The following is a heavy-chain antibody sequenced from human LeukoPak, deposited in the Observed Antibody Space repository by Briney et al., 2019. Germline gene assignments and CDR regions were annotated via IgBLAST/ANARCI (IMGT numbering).Heavy chain of an antibody. J-gene: IGHJ4*02. V-gene: IGHV4-59*02. CDR2: VSYTGDA. CDR3: ARGWNYGDY. CDR1: GFTVNSNY. D-gene: IGHD3-3*01. Sequence: PGGSLRLSCAASGFTVNSNYMSWIRQPPGKGLEWIGYVSYTGDASQNPSLRGRVTMSVDTSNNQVSLELSSVTAADTAVYYCARGWNYGDYWGQGTLVTVSS.